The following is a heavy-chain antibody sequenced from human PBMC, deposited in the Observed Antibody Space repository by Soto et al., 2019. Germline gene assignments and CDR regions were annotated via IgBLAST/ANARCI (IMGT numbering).Heavy chain of an antibody. CDR2: IYYSGST. CDR1: GGSIISGDYY. D-gene: IGHD3-22*01. J-gene: IGHJ4*02. Sequence: SETLSLTCTVSGGSIISGDYYWSLIRQPPGKGLEWIGYIYYSGSTYYNPSLKSRVTISVDTSKNQFSLKLSSVTAADTAVYYCASLLEGYYDSSGYYLAYWGQGTLVTVSS. V-gene: IGHV4-30-4*01. CDR3: ASLLEGYYDSSGYYLAY.